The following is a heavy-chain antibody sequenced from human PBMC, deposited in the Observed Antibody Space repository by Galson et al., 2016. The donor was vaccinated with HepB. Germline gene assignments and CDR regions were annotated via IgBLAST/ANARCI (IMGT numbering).Heavy chain of an antibody. CDR1: GFTFSNHV. Sequence: SLRLSCAASGFTFSNHVMHWVRQAPGKGLEWVAVIWYDGNNKYYVDSVKGRFTISRDNSKDTLYLQMNNLRAEDTALYYCAKGCGGDCYLYLQHWGQGTLVTVSS. CDR3: AKGCGGDCYLYLQH. J-gene: IGHJ1*01. V-gene: IGHV3-33*06. D-gene: IGHD2-21*02. CDR2: IWYDGNNK.